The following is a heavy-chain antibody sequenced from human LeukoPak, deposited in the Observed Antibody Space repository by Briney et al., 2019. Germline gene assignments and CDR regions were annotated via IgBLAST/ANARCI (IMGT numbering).Heavy chain of an antibody. CDR2: IYHSGST. Sequence: ASETLSLTCTVSGGSISSGGYYWSWIRQPPGKGLEWIGYIYHSGSTYYNPSLKSRVTISVDRSKNQFSLKLSSVTAADTAVYYCARVSSLCSSTSCDVGPAIAFDIWGQGTMVTVSS. D-gene: IGHD2-2*01. CDR3: ARVSSLCSSTSCDVGPAIAFDI. CDR1: GGSISSGGYY. V-gene: IGHV4-30-2*01. J-gene: IGHJ3*02.